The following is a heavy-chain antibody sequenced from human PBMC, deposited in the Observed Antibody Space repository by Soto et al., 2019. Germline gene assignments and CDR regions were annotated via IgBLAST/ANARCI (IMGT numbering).Heavy chain of an antibody. V-gene: IGHV3-23*01. CDR1: GFIFSNYA. J-gene: IGHJ4*02. Sequence: HPVGSLRLSCAASGFIFSNYAMSWVRQAPGKGLEWVSFISGSGSSTYYADSVKGRFTISRGNSKNTLYLQMNSLRAEDAAVYYCVREASSSGLHLDHWGRGTLVTVSS. CDR2: ISGSGSST. CDR3: VREASSSGLHLDH. D-gene: IGHD6-6*01.